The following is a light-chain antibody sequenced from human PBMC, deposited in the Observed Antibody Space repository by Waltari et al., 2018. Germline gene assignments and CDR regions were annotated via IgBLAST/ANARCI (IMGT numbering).Light chain of an antibody. CDR3: ASYASTRKV. Sequence: QSALTQPPSASGSPGQSVTISCTGSSRDVGGYNYVSWYQQHPGKAPKLMLYGVDKRPSGVPDRFSCSKSGNTASLTVSGLQAEDEADYFCASYASTRKVFGGGTKLTVL. J-gene: IGLJ3*02. CDR1: SRDVGGYNY. CDR2: GVD. V-gene: IGLV2-8*01.